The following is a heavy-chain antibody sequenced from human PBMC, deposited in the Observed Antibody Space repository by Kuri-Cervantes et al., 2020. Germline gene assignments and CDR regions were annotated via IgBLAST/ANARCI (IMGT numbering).Heavy chain of an antibody. Sequence: SETLSLTCAVYGGSFSGYYWSWIRQPPGKGLEWIGEINHSGGTNYNPSLKSRVTISVDTSKNQFSLKLSSVTAADTAVYYCARVRSLGDYPPRWYFDYWGQGTLVTVSS. CDR1: GGSFSGYY. V-gene: IGHV4-34*09. D-gene: IGHD4-17*01. CDR2: INHSGGT. J-gene: IGHJ4*02. CDR3: ARVRSLGDYPPRWYFDY.